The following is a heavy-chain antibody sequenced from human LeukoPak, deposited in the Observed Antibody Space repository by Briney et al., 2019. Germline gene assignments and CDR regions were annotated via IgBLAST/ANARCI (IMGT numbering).Heavy chain of an antibody. Sequence: GGSLRLSCAASGFTFSNYAMSWVRQAPGKGLEWVSAISGSGSSTYYADSVKGRFTISRDNSKNTLYLQMNSLRAEDTAVYYCAKAGYCSSTSCYTDYYYGMDVWGQGTTVTVSS. CDR3: AKAGYCSSTSCYTDYYYGMDV. CDR2: ISGSGSST. CDR1: GFTFSNYA. D-gene: IGHD2-2*02. J-gene: IGHJ6*02. V-gene: IGHV3-23*01.